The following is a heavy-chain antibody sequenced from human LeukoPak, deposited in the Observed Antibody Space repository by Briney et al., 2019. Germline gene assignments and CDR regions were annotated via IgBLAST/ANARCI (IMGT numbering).Heavy chain of an antibody. V-gene: IGHV3-11*01. CDR3: ARERKDTAYYYGMDV. CDR1: GFTFSDYY. D-gene: IGHD5-18*01. J-gene: IGHJ6*02. Sequence: GGSLRLSCAASGFTFSDYYMSWIRQAPGKGLEWVSYISSSGSTIYYADSVKGRFTISRDNDKNSLYLQMNSLRAEDTAVYYCARERKDTAYYYGMDVWGQGTTVTVSS. CDR2: ISSSGSTI.